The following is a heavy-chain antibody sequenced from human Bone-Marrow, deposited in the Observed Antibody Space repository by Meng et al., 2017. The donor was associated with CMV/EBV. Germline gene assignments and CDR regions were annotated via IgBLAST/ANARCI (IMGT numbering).Heavy chain of an antibody. V-gene: IGHV1-18*01. CDR1: TLTSDG. D-gene: IGHD3-10*01. CDR3: ARDGIYYGSGSYRGLFDY. J-gene: IGHJ4*02. Sequence: TLTSDGVSWVTQATGQGLEWMGWIIDYNGKTYYAQKFQGRVTMTTDTCTSTAYMELRSLRSDDTAVFYCARDGIYYGSGSYRGLFDYWGQGTLVTVSS. CDR2: IIDYNGKT.